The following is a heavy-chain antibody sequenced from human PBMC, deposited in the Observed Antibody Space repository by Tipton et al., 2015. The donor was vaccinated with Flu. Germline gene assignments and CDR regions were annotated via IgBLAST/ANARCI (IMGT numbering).Heavy chain of an antibody. J-gene: IGHJ6*02. Sequence: TASGFTVSSNYMSWVRQAPGKGLEWVSVIYSGGSTYYADSVKGRFTISRDNSKNTLYLQMNSLRAEDTAVYYCARDPMITFGGVLDYGMDVWGQGTTVTVSS. CDR1: GFTVSSNY. V-gene: IGHV3-66*01. CDR3: ARDPMITFGGVLDYGMDV. D-gene: IGHD3-16*01. CDR2: IYSGGST.